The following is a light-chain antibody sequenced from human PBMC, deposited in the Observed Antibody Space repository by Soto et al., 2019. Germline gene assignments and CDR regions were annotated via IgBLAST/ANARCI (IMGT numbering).Light chain of an antibody. J-gene: IGKJ5*01. CDR2: GAS. CDR3: QQRSKWPCT. Sequence: EIVLTQSPATMSVSPGERATLSCRASQSVSSYLVWYQQKPGQAPRLLIYGASTRATGIPARFSGSGSGTDFTLTISSLEPEDFAVYYCQQRSKWPCTFGQGTRLEI. V-gene: IGKV3-11*01. CDR1: QSVSSY.